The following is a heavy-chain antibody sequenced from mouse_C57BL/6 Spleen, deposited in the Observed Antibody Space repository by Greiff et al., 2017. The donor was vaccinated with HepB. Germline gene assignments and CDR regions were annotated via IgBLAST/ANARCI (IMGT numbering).Heavy chain of an antibody. CDR2: INPSTGGT. CDR1: GYSFTGYY. CDR3: ASMITTRYYYAMDY. Sequence: VQLQQSGPELVKPGASVKISCKASGYSFTGYYMNWVKQSPEKSLEWIGEINPSTGGTTYNQKFKAKATLTVDKSSSTAYMQLKSLTSEDSAVYYCASMITTRYYYAMDYWGQGTSVTVSS. V-gene: IGHV1-42*01. D-gene: IGHD2-4*01. J-gene: IGHJ4*01.